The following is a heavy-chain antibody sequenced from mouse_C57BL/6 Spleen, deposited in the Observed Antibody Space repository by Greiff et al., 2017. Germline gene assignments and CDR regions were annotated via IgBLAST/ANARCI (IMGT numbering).Heavy chain of an antibody. J-gene: IGHJ2*01. CDR1: GYTFTSYW. CDR2: INPSNGGT. CDR3: ARGYYDGYYFDY. V-gene: IGHV1-53*01. D-gene: IGHD1-1*01. Sequence: QVQLKQPGTELVKPGASVKLSCKASGYTFTSYWMHWVKQRPGQGLEWIGNINPSNGGTNYNEKFKSKATLTVDKSSSPAYMQLSSLTSEDSAVYYCARGYYDGYYFDYWGQGTTLTVSS.